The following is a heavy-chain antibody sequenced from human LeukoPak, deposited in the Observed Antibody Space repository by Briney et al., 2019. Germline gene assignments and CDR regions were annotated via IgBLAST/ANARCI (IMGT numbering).Heavy chain of an antibody. CDR3: ARDGEGYCKDY. CDR2: IYSGGST. CDR1: GFTVSSNY. D-gene: IGHD2-15*01. J-gene: IGHJ4*02. V-gene: IGHV3-53*01. Sequence: PGGSLRLSCAASGFTVSSNYMSWVRQAPGKGLEWVPVIYSGGSTYYADSVKGRFTISRDNSKNTLYLQMNSLRAEDTAVYYCARDGEGYCKDYWGQGTLVTVSS.